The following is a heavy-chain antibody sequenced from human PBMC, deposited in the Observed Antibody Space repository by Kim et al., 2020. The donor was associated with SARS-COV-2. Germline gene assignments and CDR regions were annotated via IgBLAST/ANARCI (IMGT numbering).Heavy chain of an antibody. J-gene: IGHJ4*01. CDR3: TTIWASGTDVYFDF. D-gene: IGHD3-10*01. V-gene: IGHV3-15*05. Sequence: GGSLRLSCETSGFTMSDAWMNWVRQTPGKGLEWVGRIKRKTESETKEYAPPGKGRFTISRDDSKNMVFLQMDSLTMEDTAGYYCTTIWASGTDVYFDFWG. CDR2: IKRKTESETK. CDR1: GFTMSDAW.